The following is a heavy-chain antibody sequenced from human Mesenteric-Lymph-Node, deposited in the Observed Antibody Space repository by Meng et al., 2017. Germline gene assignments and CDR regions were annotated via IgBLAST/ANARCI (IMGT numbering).Heavy chain of an antibody. D-gene: IGHD3-22*01. Sequence: QVQLVESGGGVVQPGRSLRLSCAASGFTFSSYGMHWVRQAPGKGLEWVAVIWYDGSNKNYADSVKGRFTISRDNSKNTLYLQMNSLRAEDTAVYYRARQGNYDSIGSLDYWGQGTLVTVSS. CDR1: GFTFSSYG. CDR3: ARQGNYDSIGSLDY. V-gene: IGHV3-33*01. J-gene: IGHJ4*02. CDR2: IWYDGSNK.